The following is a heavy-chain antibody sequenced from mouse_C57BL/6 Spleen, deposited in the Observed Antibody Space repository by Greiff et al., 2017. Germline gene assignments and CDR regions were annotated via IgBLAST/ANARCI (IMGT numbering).Heavy chain of an antibody. CDR3: ARRVITTVVAPWYFDV. D-gene: IGHD1-1*01. CDR2: LHPNSGST. CDR1: GYTFTSYW. V-gene: IGHV1-64*01. Sequence: QVQLQQPGAELVKPGASVKLSCKASGYTFTSYWMHWVKQRPGQGLEWIGMLHPNSGSTNYNEKFKSKATLTVDKSSSTAYMQLSSLTSEDTAVYYCARRVITTVVAPWYFDVWGTGTTVTGSS. J-gene: IGHJ1*03.